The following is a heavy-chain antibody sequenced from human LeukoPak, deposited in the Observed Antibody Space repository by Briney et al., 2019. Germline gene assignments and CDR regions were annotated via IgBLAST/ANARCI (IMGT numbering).Heavy chain of an antibody. CDR3: AKSGGYGGYDYYFDY. V-gene: IGHV3-43D*03. CDR1: GFTFDGYA. D-gene: IGHD5-12*01. CDR2: ISWDGGST. Sequence: GGSLRLSCAASGFTFDGYAMHWVRQAPGKGLEWVSLISWDGGSTYYADSVKGRFTISRDNSKNSLYLQMNSLRTEDTALYYCAKSGGYGGYDYYFDYWGQGTLVTVSS. J-gene: IGHJ4*02.